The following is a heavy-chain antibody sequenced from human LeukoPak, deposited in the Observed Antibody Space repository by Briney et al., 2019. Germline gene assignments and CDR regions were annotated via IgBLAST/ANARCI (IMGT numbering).Heavy chain of an antibody. V-gene: IGHV3-49*03. J-gene: IGHJ3*02. CDR1: GFTFRDYC. D-gene: IGHD1-14*01. CDR2: IRSKPYGVTT. Sequence: GGSLRLSCTASGFTFRDYCVNWFRQALGRGLERVAFIRSKPYGVTTEYAASVKGRFSISRDDSTSIVYLQMNSLKTEDTALYYCSRTRIRGIDGFDIWGQGTMVTVSS. CDR3: SRTRIRGIDGFDI.